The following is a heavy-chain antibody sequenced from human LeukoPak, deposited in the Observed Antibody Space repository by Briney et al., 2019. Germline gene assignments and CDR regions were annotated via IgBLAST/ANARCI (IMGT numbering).Heavy chain of an antibody. V-gene: IGHV3-23*01. CDR3: AKDPRHDYDFCSGYYFDY. CDR1: GFTFSSYA. CDR2: ISGSGGST. D-gene: IGHD3-3*01. J-gene: IGHJ4*02. Sequence: PGGSLRLSCAASGFTFSSYAMSWVRQAPGKGLEWVSAISGSGGSTYYADSVKGRFTISRDNSKNTLYLQMNSLRAEDTAVYYCAKDPRHDYDFCSGYYFDYWGQGTLVTVSS.